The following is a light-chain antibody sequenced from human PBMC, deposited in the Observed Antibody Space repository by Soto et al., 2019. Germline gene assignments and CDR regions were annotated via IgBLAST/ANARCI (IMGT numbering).Light chain of an antibody. CDR1: QGISSA. CDR2: DAS. V-gene: IGKV1-13*02. J-gene: IGKJ4*01. Sequence: AIQLTQSPSSLSASVGDRVTITCRASQGISSALAWYQQKPGKAPKLLIYDASSSESGVPSRFCHSGSGTDFTLPLSSLQPEDFATYFCQQFNSNPPLTFVGGTKV. CDR3: QQFNSNPPLT.